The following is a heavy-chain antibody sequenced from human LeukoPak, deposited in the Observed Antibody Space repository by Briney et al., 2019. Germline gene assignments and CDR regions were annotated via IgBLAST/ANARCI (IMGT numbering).Heavy chain of an antibody. CDR1: GGTLSSYA. D-gene: IGHD5-24*01. J-gene: IGHJ4*02. Sequence: ASVKVSCKASGGTLSSYAISWVRQAPGQGLEWMGRIIPILDIANYAQKFQGRVTITADKSTNTVYMGLSRLRSEDTAMYYCARMGRDGSYWGQGTLVTVS. V-gene: IGHV1-69*04. CDR2: IIPILDIA. CDR3: ARMGRDGSY.